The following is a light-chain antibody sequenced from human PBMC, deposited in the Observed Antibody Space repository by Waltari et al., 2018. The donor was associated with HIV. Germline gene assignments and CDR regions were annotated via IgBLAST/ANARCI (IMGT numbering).Light chain of an antibody. CDR1: SRDVGGYNA. Sequence: QSALTPPASVSGSPGQSISISCTGTSRDVGGYNAVSWYQQHPAKAPKLVILEVSNRPSGVSNSFSGAKSGNSASLTISVLQAEDEAYYYCSSYTSSDTVVFVGGTKVTVL. V-gene: IGLV2-14*01. CDR2: EVS. J-gene: IGLJ2*01. CDR3: SSYTSSDTVV.